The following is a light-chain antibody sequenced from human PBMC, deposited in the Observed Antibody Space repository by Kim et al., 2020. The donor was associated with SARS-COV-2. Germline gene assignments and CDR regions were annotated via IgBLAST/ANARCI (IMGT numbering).Light chain of an antibody. CDR1: QSVSSTY. Sequence: SPGDGATLSCRASQSVSSTYLAWFQQRPGQAPRLLIYGASTRAADIPDRFSGSGSATDFTLTISRLEPEDFAVYYCQQYDSSSVTFGQGTKVDIK. V-gene: IGKV3-20*01. J-gene: IGKJ1*01. CDR3: QQYDSSSVT. CDR2: GAS.